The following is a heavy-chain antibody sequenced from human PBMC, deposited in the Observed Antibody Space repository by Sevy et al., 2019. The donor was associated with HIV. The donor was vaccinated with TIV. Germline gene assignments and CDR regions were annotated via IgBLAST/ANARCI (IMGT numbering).Heavy chain of an antibody. CDR2: IRTKAYGETT. D-gene: IGHD4-17*01. J-gene: IGHJ4*02. CDR3: GRDLTTVTSAVEVVGY. Sequence: GGSLRLSCTGSGFIFGNYAMSWFRQAPGKGLEWVGFIRTKAYGETTEYAASVKGRFAISRDDSKSIAYLEMNSLKTEDAAVYYCGRDLTTVTSAVEVVGYWGQGTRVTVSS. V-gene: IGHV3-49*03. CDR1: GFIFGNYA.